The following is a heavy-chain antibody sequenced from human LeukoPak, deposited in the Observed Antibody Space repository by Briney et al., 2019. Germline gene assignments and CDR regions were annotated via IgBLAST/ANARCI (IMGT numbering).Heavy chain of an antibody. Sequence: PGGSLRLSCAASGFTFSSYSMNWVRQAPGKGLEWVSYISSSSSTIYYADSVKGRFTISRDNAKNSLYLQMNSLRAEDTAVYYCARDRTMVRGVITPYGMDVWGQGTTVTVSS. J-gene: IGHJ6*02. CDR3: ARDRTMVRGVITPYGMDV. CDR1: GFTFSSYS. D-gene: IGHD3-10*01. V-gene: IGHV3-48*04. CDR2: ISSSSSTI.